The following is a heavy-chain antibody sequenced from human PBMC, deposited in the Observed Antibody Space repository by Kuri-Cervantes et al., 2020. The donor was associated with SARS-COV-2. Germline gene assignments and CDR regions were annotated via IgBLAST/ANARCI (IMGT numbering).Heavy chain of an antibody. CDR3: AKDRAGVHDF. Sequence: GGSLRLSCVASGFNFSTTDMHWVRQAPGKGLEWVTFISSDGKNKKCMASGKGRFTISRDYSQNTLHLQMKSLRDEDTAIYYYAKDRAGVHDFWGQGTLVTVSS. CDR1: GFNFSTTD. D-gene: IGHD2-21*01. V-gene: IGHV3-30*18. J-gene: IGHJ4*02. CDR2: ISSDGKNK.